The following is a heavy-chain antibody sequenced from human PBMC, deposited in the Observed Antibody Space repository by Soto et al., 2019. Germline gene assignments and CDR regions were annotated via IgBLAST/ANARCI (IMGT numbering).Heavy chain of an antibody. J-gene: IGHJ4*02. D-gene: IGHD3-3*01. CDR3: ASHYDLWSGYPSPVDY. Sequence: QVQLVESGGDLVKRGGSLRLSCAASGYTFSDYYMSWIRQAPGKGLEWISYIDTSSTNIYYADSVKGRFTISSDNAKKSLYLAMNRPRDEDTAVYYCASHYDLWSGYPSPVDYRGQGTLVTVSS. V-gene: IGHV3-11*01. CDR1: GYTFSDYY. CDR2: IDTSSTNI.